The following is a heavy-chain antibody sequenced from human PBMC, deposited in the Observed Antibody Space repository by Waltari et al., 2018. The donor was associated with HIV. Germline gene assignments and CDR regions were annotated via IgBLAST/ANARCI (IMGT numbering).Heavy chain of an antibody. CDR1: GGSISSYY. CDR3: ARAYLGWSSNWFDP. V-gene: IGHV4-4*07. J-gene: IGHJ5*02. D-gene: IGHD7-27*01. CDR2: ISTSEST. Sequence: QVQLQESGPGLVKPSETLSLTCTVSGGSISSYYWGWIRQPAGKGLEWIGLISTSESTNYNPSLKSRVTMSVDTSKNQFSLKLSSVTAADTAVYYCARAYLGWSSNWFDPWGQGTLVTVSS.